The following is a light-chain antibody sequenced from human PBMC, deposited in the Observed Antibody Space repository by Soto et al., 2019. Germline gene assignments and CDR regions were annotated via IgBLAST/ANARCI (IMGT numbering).Light chain of an antibody. J-gene: IGKJ4*01. Sequence: EIVLIQSPATLSLSPGERATLSCRASQSVSSYLAWYQQKPGQAPRLLIYGASSRAPGIPDRFSGSGSGTDFTLSISRLEPEDFAVYYCQQYASSPLLTVGGGTKVDIK. V-gene: IGKV3-20*01. CDR1: QSVSSY. CDR2: GAS. CDR3: QQYASSPLLT.